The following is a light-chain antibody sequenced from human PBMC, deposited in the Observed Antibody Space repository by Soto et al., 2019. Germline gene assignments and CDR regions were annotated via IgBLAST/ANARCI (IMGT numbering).Light chain of an antibody. J-gene: IGKJ3*01. V-gene: IGKV1-27*01. CDR2: AAS. CDR1: QGIGNF. Sequence: DIQMTQSPTSLSASVGDRVTITCRASQGIGNFVAWYQQKPGKAPKLLIYAASTLQSGVPSRFSGSGSGTAFTLTINSLQPEDVATYSCQKYSSVPVFGPGTKVEIK. CDR3: QKYSSVPV.